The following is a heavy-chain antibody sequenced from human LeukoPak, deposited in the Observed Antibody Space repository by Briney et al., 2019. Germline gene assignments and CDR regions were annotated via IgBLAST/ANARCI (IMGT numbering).Heavy chain of an antibody. CDR3: ARAPLWRASKNDIVVVVAAQDY. D-gene: IGHD2-15*01. CDR1: GYTFTSYG. Sequence: ASVKVSCKASGYTFTSYGISWVRQAPGQGLEWMGWISAYNGNTNYAQKLQGRVTMTTDTSTSTAYMELRSLRSDDTAVYYCARAPLWRASKNDIVVVVAAQDYWGQGTLVTVSS. CDR2: ISAYNGNT. J-gene: IGHJ4*02. V-gene: IGHV1-18*01.